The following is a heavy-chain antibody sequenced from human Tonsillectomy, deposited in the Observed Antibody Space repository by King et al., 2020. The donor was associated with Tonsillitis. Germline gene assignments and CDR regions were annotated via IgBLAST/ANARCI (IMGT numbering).Heavy chain of an antibody. Sequence: VQLVESGGGVVQPGGSLRLSCAASGFTFSDYGMHWVRQAPGKGLACVASLSHDGSAKYYADSVKGRFTISRDNSKNKVYLQMNSLRAEDTAIYYCANLGNDSFDGWGQGTKVLVPS. CDR1: GFTFSDYG. CDR2: LSHDGSAK. V-gene: IGHV3-33*05. J-gene: IGHJ3*01. CDR3: ANLGNDSFDG. D-gene: IGHD7-27*01.